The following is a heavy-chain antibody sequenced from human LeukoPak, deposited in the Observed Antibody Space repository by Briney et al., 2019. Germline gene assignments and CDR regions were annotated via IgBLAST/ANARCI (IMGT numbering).Heavy chain of an antibody. J-gene: IGHJ5*02. CDR2: ISNSGGNT. V-gene: IGHV3-23*01. CDR1: GYSSSTYA. CDR3: AKDYPTGVP. D-gene: IGHD1-14*01. Sequence: GGSLRLSCVASGYSSSTYAMSWVRQAPGKGLEWVSVISNSGGNTYYADSVRGRFTISRDNSKNTLFLQMDSLRAEDTAVYYCAKDYPTGVPWGQGALVTVSS.